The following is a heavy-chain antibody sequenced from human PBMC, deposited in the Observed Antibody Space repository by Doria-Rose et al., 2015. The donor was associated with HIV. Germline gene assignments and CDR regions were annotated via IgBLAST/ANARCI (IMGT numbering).Heavy chain of an antibody. CDR2: ISGSGDSS. J-gene: IGHJ4*02. D-gene: IGHD3-9*01. Sequence: VQLQESGGGLVQPGGSLRLSCAASGFSFNNYVMSWVRQAPGKGLEWVSTISGSGDSSYYPDSVNDRFTIARDNSRIKLYLQMNRLRAEDTAVYYCAKEAAPRDWLLTTRYYFDYWGRGTLVTVSS. CDR3: AKEAAPRDWLLTTRYYFDY. CDR1: GFSFNNYV. V-gene: IGHV3-23*01.